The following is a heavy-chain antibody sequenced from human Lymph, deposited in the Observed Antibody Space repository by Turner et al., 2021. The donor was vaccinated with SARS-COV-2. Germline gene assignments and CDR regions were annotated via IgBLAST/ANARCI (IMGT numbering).Heavy chain of an antibody. CDR3: ATDRKKWLVQTGDGMDV. V-gene: IGHV1-24*01. D-gene: IGHD2-8*02. CDR2: FDTEDGAT. Sequence: QVQLVQSGAEVKKPGASVKVSCKVSGYTLTELSMHGVRQATGKGLEWMGGFDTEDGATIYAQKFQGRVTMTEDTSRDTVYMELSTLRSEDTAVYYCATDRKKWLVQTGDGMDVWGQGTTVTVSS. J-gene: IGHJ6*02. CDR1: GYTLTELS.